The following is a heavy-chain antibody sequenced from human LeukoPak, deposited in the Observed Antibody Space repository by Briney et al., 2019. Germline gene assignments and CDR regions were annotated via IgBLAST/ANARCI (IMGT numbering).Heavy chain of an antibody. D-gene: IGHD6-13*01. CDR2: ISYDGSNK. J-gene: IGHJ4*01. CDR3: AKGRSSSSYYFDY. Sequence: TGGSLRLSCAASGFTFSSYGMHWVRQAPGKGLEWVAVISYDGSNKYYADCVKGRFTISRDNSKNTLYLQINSLRAEDTAVYYCAKGRSSSSYYFDYWGQGTLVTVSS. V-gene: IGHV3-30*18. CDR1: GFTFSSYG.